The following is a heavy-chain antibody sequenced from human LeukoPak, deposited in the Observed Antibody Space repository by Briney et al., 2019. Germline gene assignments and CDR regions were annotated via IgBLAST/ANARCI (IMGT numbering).Heavy chain of an antibody. V-gene: IGHV3-21*04. J-gene: IGHJ4*02. CDR2: ISSSSSYI. CDR3: AKELEGTMVRGVIRE. Sequence: GGSLRLSCAASGFTFSSYSMNWVRQAPGKGLEWVSSISSSSSYIYYADSLKGRFTISRDNAKNSLYLQMNSLRAEDTALYYCAKELEGTMVRGVIREWGQGTLVTVSS. CDR1: GFTFSSYS. D-gene: IGHD3-10*01.